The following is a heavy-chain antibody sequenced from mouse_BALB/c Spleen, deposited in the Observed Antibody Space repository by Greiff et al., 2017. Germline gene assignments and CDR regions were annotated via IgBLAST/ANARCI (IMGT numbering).Heavy chain of an antibody. V-gene: IGHV1-15*01. CDR2: IDPETGGT. J-gene: IGHJ4*01. CDR1: GYTFTDYE. CDR3: TRSDYDEGDYYAMDY. Sequence: VQRVESGAELVRPGASVTLSCKASGYTFTDYEMHWVKQTPVHGLEWIGAIDPETGGTAYNQKFKGKATLTADKSSSTAYMELRSLTSEDSAVYYCTRSDYDEGDYYAMDYWGQGTSVTVSS. D-gene: IGHD2-4*01.